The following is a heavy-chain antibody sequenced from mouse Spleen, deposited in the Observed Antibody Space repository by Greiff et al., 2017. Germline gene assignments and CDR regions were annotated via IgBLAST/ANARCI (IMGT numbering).Heavy chain of an antibody. CDR1: GYTFTSYW. CDR2: INPSSGYT. V-gene: IGHV1-7*01. J-gene: IGHJ2*01. Sequence: VQRVESGAELAKPGASVKLSCKASGYTFTSYWMHWVKQRPGQGLEWIGYINPSSGYTKYNQKFKDKATLTADKSSSTAYMQLSSLTYEDSAVYYCARRGMITTGGLDYWGQGTTLTVSS. D-gene: IGHD2-4*01. CDR3: ARRGMITTGGLDY.